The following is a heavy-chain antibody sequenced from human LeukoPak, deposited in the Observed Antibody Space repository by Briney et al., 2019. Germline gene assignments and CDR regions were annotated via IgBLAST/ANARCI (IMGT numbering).Heavy chain of an antibody. CDR1: GYTFTSNY. Sequence: ASVKVSCKASGYTFTSNYMHWVRQAPGQGLEWMGIINPSGGSTHYAQKLQGRVTMTTDTSTSTAYMELRSLRSDDTAVYYCAREALPPHCSSTSCYTFYYFDYWGQGTLVTVSS. CDR3: AREALPPHCSSTSCYTFYYFDY. J-gene: IGHJ4*02. D-gene: IGHD2-2*02. V-gene: IGHV1-46*01. CDR2: INPSGGST.